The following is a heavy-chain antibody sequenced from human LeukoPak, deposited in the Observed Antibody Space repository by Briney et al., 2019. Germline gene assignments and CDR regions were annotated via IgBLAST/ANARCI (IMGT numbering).Heavy chain of an antibody. CDR2: IYPGDSAT. Sequence: GASLKISCKASGSTFTNYWIAWVRQTPGKGPEWMGRIYPGDSATRYSPSFQGQVTTSADKSITTAYLQWSSLEASDTAIYYCSRHYYGSGNYYDSWGQGTLVTVSS. CDR3: SRHYYGSGNYYDS. V-gene: IGHV5-51*01. J-gene: IGHJ4*02. D-gene: IGHD3-10*01. CDR1: GSTFTNYW.